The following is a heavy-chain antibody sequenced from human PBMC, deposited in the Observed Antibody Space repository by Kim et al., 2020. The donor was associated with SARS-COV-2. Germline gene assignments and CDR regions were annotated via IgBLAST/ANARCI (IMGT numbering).Heavy chain of an antibody. V-gene: IGHV1-8*01. D-gene: IGHD3-10*01. Sequence: ASVKVSCKASGYTFTSYDINWVRQATGQGLEWMGWMNPNSGNTGYAQKFQGRVTMTRNTSISTAYMELSSLRSEDTAVYYCARGNKWFEELLGWFDPWGQGTLVTVSS. CDR1: GYTFTSYD. CDR3: ARGNKWFEELLGWFDP. CDR2: MNPNSGNT. J-gene: IGHJ5*02.